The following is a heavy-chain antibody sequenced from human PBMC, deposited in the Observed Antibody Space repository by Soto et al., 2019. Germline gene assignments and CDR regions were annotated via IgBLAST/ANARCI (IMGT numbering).Heavy chain of an antibody. J-gene: IGHJ3*02. V-gene: IGHV1-69*13. D-gene: IGHD3-22*01. Sequence: ASVKGSCKASGGTLSSYAISWVRQAPGQGLEWMGGIIPIFGTANYAQKFQGRVTTTADESTSTAYMELSSLRSEDTAVYYCARDREHYYDSSGYRDAFDIWGQGTMVTVS. CDR1: GGTLSSYA. CDR3: ARDREHYYDSSGYRDAFDI. CDR2: IIPIFGTA.